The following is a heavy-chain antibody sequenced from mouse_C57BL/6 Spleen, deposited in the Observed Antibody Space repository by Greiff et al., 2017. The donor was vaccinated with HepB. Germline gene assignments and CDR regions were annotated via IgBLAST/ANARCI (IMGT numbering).Heavy chain of an antibody. D-gene: IGHD2-4*01. Sequence: VQLQQPGAELVRPGTSVKVSCKASGYAFTNYLIEWVKQRPGQGLEWIGVINPGSGGTNYNEKFKGKATLTADKSSSTAYMQLSSLTSEDSAVYFCARQNYDYDGYFDYWGQGTTLTVSS. CDR1: GYAFTNYL. V-gene: IGHV1-54*01. J-gene: IGHJ2*01. CDR2: INPGSGGT. CDR3: ARQNYDYDGYFDY.